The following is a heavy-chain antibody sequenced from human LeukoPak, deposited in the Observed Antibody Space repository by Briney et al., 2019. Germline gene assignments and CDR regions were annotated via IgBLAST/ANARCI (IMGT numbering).Heavy chain of an antibody. CDR3: ARLNGGY. Sequence: PSETLSLTCTVSGGSISNYYWSWIRQPPGRGLEWIGYINYSGSTNYNPSLKSRVTISVDTSKNQFSLKVTSVTAADTAVYYCARLNGGYWGQGTLSPSPQ. CDR1: GGSISNYY. V-gene: IGHV4-59*08. J-gene: IGHJ4*02. D-gene: IGHD1-1*01. CDR2: INYSGST.